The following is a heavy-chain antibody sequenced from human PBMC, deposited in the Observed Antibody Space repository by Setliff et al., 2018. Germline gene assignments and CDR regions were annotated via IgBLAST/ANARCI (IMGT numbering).Heavy chain of an antibody. CDR1: GGSISSHY. Sequence: SETLSLTCTVSGGSISSHYWSWIRQPPGKGLEWIGSIYYSGSTNYSPSLKSRVTISVDTSKNQFSLKLSSVTAADTAVYYCAREPYYYNFWSGYENWFDPWGQGTLVTVSS. CDR3: AREPYYYNFWSGYENWFDP. V-gene: IGHV4-59*11. J-gene: IGHJ5*02. CDR2: IYYSGST. D-gene: IGHD3-3*01.